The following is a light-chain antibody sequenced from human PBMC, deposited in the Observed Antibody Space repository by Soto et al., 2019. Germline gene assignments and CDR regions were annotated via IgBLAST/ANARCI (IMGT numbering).Light chain of an antibody. Sequence: QSVLTQPPSASGTPGQRATISCSGSSSNIGSNTVNWYQQLPGTAPKLLIYSNNQRPSGVPDRFSGSKSGTSASLAISGLQSADEADYYCAAWDDSLGYVFGTGTKLTVL. CDR2: SNN. V-gene: IGLV1-44*01. CDR1: SSNIGSNT. J-gene: IGLJ1*01. CDR3: AAWDDSLGYV.